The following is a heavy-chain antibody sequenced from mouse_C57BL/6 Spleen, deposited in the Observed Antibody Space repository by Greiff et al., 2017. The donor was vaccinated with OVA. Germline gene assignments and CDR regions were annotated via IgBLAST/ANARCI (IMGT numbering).Heavy chain of an antibody. CDR2: IDPSDSET. J-gene: IGHJ2*01. D-gene: IGHD1-1*01. V-gene: IGHV1-52*01. CDR3: ARSGHGSYYFDY. Sequence: QVQLKQPGAELVRPGSSVKLSCKASGYTFTSYWMHWVKQRPIQGLEWIGNIDPSDSETHYNQKFKDKATLTVDKSSSTAYMQLSSLTSEDSAVYYCARSGHGSYYFDYWGQGTTLTVSS. CDR1: GYTFTSYW.